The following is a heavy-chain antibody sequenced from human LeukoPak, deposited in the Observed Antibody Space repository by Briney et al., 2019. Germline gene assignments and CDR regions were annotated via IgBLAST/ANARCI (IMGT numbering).Heavy chain of an antibody. D-gene: IGHD3-3*01. Sequence: SVTVSCRASGGTFSSYAISWVRQAPGQGLEWMGGIIPIFGTANYAQKFQGRVTITADESTSTAYMELSSLRSEDTAVYYCARSDITIFGSNWFDPWGQGTLVTVSS. J-gene: IGHJ5*02. V-gene: IGHV1-69*13. CDR1: GGTFSSYA. CDR3: ARSDITIFGSNWFDP. CDR2: IIPIFGTA.